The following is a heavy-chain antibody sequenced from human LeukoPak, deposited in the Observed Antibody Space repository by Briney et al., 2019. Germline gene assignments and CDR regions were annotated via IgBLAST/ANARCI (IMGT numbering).Heavy chain of an antibody. D-gene: IGHD3-22*01. CDR2: INHSGST. CDR3: ARLTPYDSSGCYIRYYFDY. J-gene: IGHJ4*02. CDR1: GGSFSGYY. V-gene: IGHV4-34*01. Sequence: PSETLSLTCAVYGGSFSGYYWSWIRQPPGKGLEWIGEINHSGSTNYNPSLKSRVTISVDTSKNQFSLKLSSVTAADTAVYYCARLTPYDSSGCYIRYYFDYWGQGTLVTVSS.